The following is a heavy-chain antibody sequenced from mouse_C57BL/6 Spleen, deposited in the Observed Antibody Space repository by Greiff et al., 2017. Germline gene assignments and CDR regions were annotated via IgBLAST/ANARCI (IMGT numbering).Heavy chain of an antibody. CDR2: IDPSDSYT. D-gene: IGHD1-1*01. CDR3: ARNYGSSYRFAY. J-gene: IGHJ3*01. Sequence: VQLQQPGAELVRPGTSVKLSCKASGYTFTSYWMHWVKQRPGQGLEWIGVIDPSDSYTNYNQKFKGKATLTVDTSSSTAYMQLSSLTSEDSAVYYCARNYGSSYRFAYWGQGTLVTVSA. CDR1: GYTFTSYW. V-gene: IGHV1-59*01.